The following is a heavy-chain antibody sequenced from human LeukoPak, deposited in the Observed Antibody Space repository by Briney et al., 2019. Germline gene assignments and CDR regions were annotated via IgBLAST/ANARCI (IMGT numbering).Heavy chain of an antibody. CDR3: AKDPAWYLDY. J-gene: IGHJ4*02. CDR2: ISSSGSTI. CDR1: GFTFSDYY. Sequence: GGSLRLSCAASGFTFSDYYMGWIRQAPGKGLEWGSYISSSGSTIYYAESVKGRFTISRDNAKNSLYLQMNSLRAEDTAIYYCAKDPAWYLDYWGQGTLVTVSS. V-gene: IGHV3-11*01.